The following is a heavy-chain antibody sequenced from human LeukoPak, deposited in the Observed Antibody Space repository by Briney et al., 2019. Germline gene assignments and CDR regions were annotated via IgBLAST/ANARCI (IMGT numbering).Heavy chain of an antibody. CDR2: IYYNGST. D-gene: IGHD3-16*02. CDR3: ARALSYDCVWGSYRYLFDP. CDR1: GGSLSRYY. V-gene: IGHV4-59*12. J-gene: IGHJ5*02. Sequence: SETLSLTCTVSGGSLSRYYWSWIRQPPGKGLEWIGYIYYNGSTHCNPSLKSRVTISVDTSKNQFSLKLSSVTAADTAVYYCARALSYDCVWGSYRYLFDPWGQGTLVTVSS.